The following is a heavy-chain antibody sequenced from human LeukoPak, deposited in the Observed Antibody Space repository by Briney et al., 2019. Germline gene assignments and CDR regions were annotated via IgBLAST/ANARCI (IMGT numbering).Heavy chain of an antibody. J-gene: IGHJ3*02. CDR1: GFTFSSYG. CDR2: ISGSGGST. V-gene: IGHV3-23*01. Sequence: GSLRLSCAASGFTFSSYGMSWVRQAPGKGLEWVSGISGSGGSTYYADSVKGRFTISRDNSKNTLYLQMNSLRAEDTAVYYCAKDLITMVRGVLFPDAFDIWGQGTMVTVSS. CDR3: AKDLITMVRGVLFPDAFDI. D-gene: IGHD3-10*01.